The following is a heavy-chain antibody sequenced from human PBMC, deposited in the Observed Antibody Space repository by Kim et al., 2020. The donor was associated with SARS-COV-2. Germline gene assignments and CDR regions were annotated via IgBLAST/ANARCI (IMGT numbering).Heavy chain of an antibody. J-gene: IGHJ6*02. CDR1: GFTFSSYW. Sequence: GGSLRLSCAASGFTFSSYWMSWVRQAPGKGLEWVANIKQDGGETYYVDSVKGRFTISRDNAKNSLYLQMNSLRAEDTAVYYCARDSIAVAGNDYYYGMDVWGQGTTVTVS. V-gene: IGHV3-7*05. CDR2: IKQDGGET. D-gene: IGHD6-19*01. CDR3: ARDSIAVAGNDYYYGMDV.